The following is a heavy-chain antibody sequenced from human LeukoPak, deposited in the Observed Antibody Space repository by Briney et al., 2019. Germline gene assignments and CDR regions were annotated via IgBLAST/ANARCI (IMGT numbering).Heavy chain of an antibody. D-gene: IGHD6-6*01. CDR1: GFTVSSNY. CDR3: ARDGPSLSIQL. CDR2: IDRGGST. V-gene: IGHV3-66*01. J-gene: IGHJ1*01. Sequence: GGSLRLSCAASGFTVSSNYMSWVRQAPVKGLEWVSIIDRGGSTYYADSVKGRFTISRDNSKNTLYLQMNSLRAEETAVYYCARDGPSLSIQLWGQGTLVTVSS.